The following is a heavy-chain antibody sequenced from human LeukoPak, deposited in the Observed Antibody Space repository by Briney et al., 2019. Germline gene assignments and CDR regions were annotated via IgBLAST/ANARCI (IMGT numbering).Heavy chain of an antibody. J-gene: IGHJ4*02. Sequence: GGSLRLSCAASGFTFSNAWMSWVRQAPGKGLEWVGRIKSKTDGGTTDYAAPVKGRFAISRDDSKNALYLQMNSLKTEGTAVYYCTTGRVIAAAGTGVYYFDYWGQGTLVTVSS. CDR1: GFTFSNAW. D-gene: IGHD6-13*01. CDR2: IKSKTDGGTT. V-gene: IGHV3-15*01. CDR3: TTGRVIAAAGTGVYYFDY.